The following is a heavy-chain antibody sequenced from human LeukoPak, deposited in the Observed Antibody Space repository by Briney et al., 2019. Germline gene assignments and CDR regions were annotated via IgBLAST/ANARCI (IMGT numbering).Heavy chain of an antibody. V-gene: IGHV3-48*04. D-gene: IGHD3-22*01. CDR2: ISSSGSTI. Sequence: PGGSLRLSCAASGFTFSSYAMSWVRQAPGKGLEWVSYISSSGSTIYYADSVKGRFTISRDNAKNSLYLQMNSLRAEDTAVYYCAKATYYDISGYYAFDYWGQGTLVTVSS. CDR1: GFTFSSYA. CDR3: AKATYYDISGYYAFDY. J-gene: IGHJ4*02.